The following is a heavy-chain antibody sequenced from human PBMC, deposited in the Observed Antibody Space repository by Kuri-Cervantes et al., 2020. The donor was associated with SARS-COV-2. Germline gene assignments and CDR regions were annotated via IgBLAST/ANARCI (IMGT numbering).Heavy chain of an antibody. CDR3: ARRTRNWFDP. J-gene: IGHJ5*02. CDR2: IYYNGST. V-gene: IGHV4-59*08. CDR1: GGSISSDY. Sequence: GSLRLSCTVSGGSISSDYWSWIRQPPGQGLEWIGYIYYNGSTNYNPSLKSRVTISVDRSKNQFSLKVRSVTAADTAVYFCARRTRNWFDPWGQGTLVTVSS. D-gene: IGHD3-3*01.